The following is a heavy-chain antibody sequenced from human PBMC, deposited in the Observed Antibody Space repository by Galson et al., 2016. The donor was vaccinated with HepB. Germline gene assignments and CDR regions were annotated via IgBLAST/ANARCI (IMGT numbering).Heavy chain of an antibody. CDR2: VYPGDSDT. CDR3: ARPVVGGGYYPHAFEI. Sequence: QSGAEVKKPGESLRISCEASGYIFIDFWIAWVRQMPGKGLELMGIVYPGDSDTRYTPSFQGQVSISADKSIKTAYLQWSGLKASDTGMYSCARPVVGGGYYPHAFEIWGPGTMVTVSS. CDR1: GYIFIDFW. V-gene: IGHV5-51*01. D-gene: IGHD3-10*01. J-gene: IGHJ3*02.